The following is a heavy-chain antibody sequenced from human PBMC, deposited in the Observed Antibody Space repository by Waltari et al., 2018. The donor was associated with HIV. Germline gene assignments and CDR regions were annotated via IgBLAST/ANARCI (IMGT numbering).Heavy chain of an antibody. CDR1: GYSFTAYG. J-gene: IGHJ5*01. V-gene: IGHV7-4-1*01. CDR3: ARDRRVRRTSKASISTINWFDP. D-gene: IGHD3-3*01. CDR2: INTYSEKP. Sequence: QVQLLQSGSVMTTPGASVKISCKSSGYSFTAYGVNWIRWVAGQGPEWMGSINTYSEKPTYAQAFKGRFLFSLDTSVNTTFLHIVDLKTEDTATYFCARDRRVRRTSKASISTINWFDPWGQGSLV.